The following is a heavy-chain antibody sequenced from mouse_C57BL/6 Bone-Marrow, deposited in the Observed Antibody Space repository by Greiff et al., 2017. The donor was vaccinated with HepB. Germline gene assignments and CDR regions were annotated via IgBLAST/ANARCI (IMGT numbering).Heavy chain of an antibody. CDR2: IYPGSGST. CDR1: GYTFTSYW. D-gene: IGHD1-3*01. Sequence: QVQLQQPGAELVKPGASVKMSCKASGYTFTSYWITWVKQRPGQGLEWIGDIYPGSGSTNYNEKFKSKATLTVETSSSTAYMQLSSLTSEDSAVYYCARWEVDFDYWGQGTTLTVSS. V-gene: IGHV1-55*01. CDR3: ARWEVDFDY. J-gene: IGHJ2*01.